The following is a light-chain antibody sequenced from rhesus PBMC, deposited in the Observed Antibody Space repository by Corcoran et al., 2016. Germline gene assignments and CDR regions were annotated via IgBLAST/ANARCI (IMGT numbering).Light chain of an antibody. J-gene: IGKJ4*01. CDR1: QGIHNW. V-gene: IGKV1-69*01. Sequence: DIQMTQSPSSLSASVGDRVTITCRASQGIHNWLAWYQQKSGKAPKLLIYRASNFEAGVPSRFSGRGAGTDFSLNITNLQPEDVATDFCQQHDLSPLTFGGGTKVEIK. CDR3: QQHDLSPLT. CDR2: RAS.